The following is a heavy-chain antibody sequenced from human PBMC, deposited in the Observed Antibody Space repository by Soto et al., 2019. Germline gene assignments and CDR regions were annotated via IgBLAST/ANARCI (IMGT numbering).Heavy chain of an antibody. D-gene: IGHD3-16*01. CDR3: ARGEGYAHTPIYYYYYYMDV. J-gene: IGHJ6*03. CDR2: IYYSGST. Sequence: SETLSLTCTVSGGSISSYYWSWIRQPPGKGLEWIGYIYYSGSTNYNPSLKSRVTISVDTSKNQFSLKLSSVTAADTAVYYCARGEGYAHTPIYYYYYYMDVWGKGTTVTVSS. V-gene: IGHV4-59*01. CDR1: GGSISSYY.